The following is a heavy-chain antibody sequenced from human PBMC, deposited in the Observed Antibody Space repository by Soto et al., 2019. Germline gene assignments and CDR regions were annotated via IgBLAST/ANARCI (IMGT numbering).Heavy chain of an antibody. D-gene: IGHD3-9*01. J-gene: IGHJ3*02. V-gene: IGHV3-7*05. CDR3: ARERSVRYFDWLLSSTHDAFDI. CDR2: IKQDGSEK. Sequence: GWSLRLSCAASGFTFSSYWMSWVRQAPGKGLEWVANIKQDGSEKYYVDSVKGRFTISRDNAKNSLYLQMNSLRAEDTAVYYCARERSVRYFDWLLSSTHDAFDIWGQGTMVTVSS. CDR1: GFTFSSYW.